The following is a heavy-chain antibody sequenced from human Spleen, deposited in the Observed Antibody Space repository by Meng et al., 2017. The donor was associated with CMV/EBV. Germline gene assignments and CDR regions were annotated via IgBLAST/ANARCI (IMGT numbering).Heavy chain of an antibody. CDR1: GYTFTGYY. V-gene: IGHV1-2*02. J-gene: IGHJ1*01. Sequence: ASGYTFTGYYMHWVRQAPGQGLEWMGWINPNSGGTNYAQKFQGRVTMTRDTSISTAYMELSRLRSDDTAVYYCARVEVGATTMYFQHGGQGTLVTVSS. CDR3: ARVEVGATTMYFQH. D-gene: IGHD1-26*01. CDR2: INPNSGGT.